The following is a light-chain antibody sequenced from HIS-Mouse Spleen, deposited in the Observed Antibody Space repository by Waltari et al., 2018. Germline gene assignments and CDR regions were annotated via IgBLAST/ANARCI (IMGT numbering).Light chain of an antibody. J-gene: IGLJ2*01. Sequence: SYELTQSPSVSVSPGQTASITCSGAKLGDKYACWYQQKPGQSPVLVIYQDSKRPSGIPERFSGSNSGNTATLTISGTQAMDEADYYCQAWDSSTAVFGGGTKLTVL. CDR3: QAWDSSTAV. CDR1: KLGDKY. V-gene: IGLV3-1*01. CDR2: QDS.